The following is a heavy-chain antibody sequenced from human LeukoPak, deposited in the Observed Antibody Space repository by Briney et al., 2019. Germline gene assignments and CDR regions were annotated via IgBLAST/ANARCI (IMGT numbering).Heavy chain of an antibody. D-gene: IGHD6-13*01. Sequence: GASVKVSCKASGYTFTGYYMHWVRQAPGQGLEWMGWINPNSGGTNYAQKFQGWVTMTRDTSISTAYMELSRLRSDDTAVYYCARTGSSDPNAFDIWGQGTMVTVSS. CDR3: ARTGSSDPNAFDI. CDR1: GYTFTGYY. CDR2: INPNSGGT. J-gene: IGHJ3*02. V-gene: IGHV1-2*04.